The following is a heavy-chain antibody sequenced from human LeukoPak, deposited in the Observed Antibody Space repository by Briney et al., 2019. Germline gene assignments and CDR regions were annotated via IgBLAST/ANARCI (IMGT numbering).Heavy chain of an antibody. Sequence: SVKVSCKASGYTFSSYAISWVRQAPGQGLEWMGRIIPIFGTANYAQKFQGRVTITTDESTSTAYMELSSLRSEDTAVYYCARDLHGDYGDYWGQGTLVTVSS. CDR1: GYTFSSYA. V-gene: IGHV1-69*05. CDR2: IIPIFGTA. CDR3: ARDLHGDYGDY. D-gene: IGHD4-17*01. J-gene: IGHJ4*02.